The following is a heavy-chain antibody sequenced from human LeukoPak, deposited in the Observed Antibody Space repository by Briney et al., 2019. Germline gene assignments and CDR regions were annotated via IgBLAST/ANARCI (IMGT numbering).Heavy chain of an antibody. CDR1: GGSISSSSYY. D-gene: IGHD3-10*01. CDR2: IHYGGTT. CDR3: ARLILYYGSGSYYAHFDH. Sequence: SETLSLTCTVSGGSISSSSYYWGWVRQPPGKGLEWIANIHYGGTTHYNPSLKSRVTISVDTSKNQFSLKLNSVTAADTAVYYCARLILYYGSGSYYAHFDHWGQGTLVTVSS. J-gene: IGHJ4*02. V-gene: IGHV4-39*01.